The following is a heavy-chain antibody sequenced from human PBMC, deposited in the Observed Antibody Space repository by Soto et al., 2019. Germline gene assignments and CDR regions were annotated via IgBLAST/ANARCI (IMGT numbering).Heavy chain of an antibody. J-gene: IGHJ5*02. CDR3: ARYADFAAFDP. Sequence: SVKVSCKASGGTFSSYTISWVRQAPGQGLEWMGRIIPILGIANYAQKLQGRVTITADKSTSTAYMELSSLRSEDTAVYYCARYADFAAFDPWGQGTLVTVSS. CDR1: GGTFSSYT. CDR2: IIPILGIA. D-gene: IGHD3-3*01. V-gene: IGHV1-69*02.